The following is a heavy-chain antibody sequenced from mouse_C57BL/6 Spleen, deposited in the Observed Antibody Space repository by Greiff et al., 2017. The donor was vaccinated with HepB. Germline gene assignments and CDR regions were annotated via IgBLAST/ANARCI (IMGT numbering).Heavy chain of an antibody. J-gene: IGHJ4*01. D-gene: IGHD3-2*02. CDR3: ARLGQATGYYAMDY. CDR2: INPNNGGT. CDR1: GYTFTDYN. V-gene: IGHV1-22*01. Sequence: EVQLQQSGPELVKPGASVKMSCKASGYTFTDYNMHWVKQSHGKSLEWIGYINPNNGGTSYNQKFKGKATLTVNKSSSTAYMELRSLTSEDSAVYYCARLGQATGYYAMDYWGQGTSVTVSS.